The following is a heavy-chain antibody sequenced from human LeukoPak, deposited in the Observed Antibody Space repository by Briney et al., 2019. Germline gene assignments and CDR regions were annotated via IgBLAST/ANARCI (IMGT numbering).Heavy chain of an antibody. CDR1: GGSISGTDLY. CDR2: IHSSGNS. Sequence: SETLSLTCTVSGGSISGTDLYWGWIRQLPGKGLEWIGNIHSSGNSFCNPSLKSRVTISVDTSKNQFSLKLSSVTAADTAVYYCARSNYYDSSGYHPWGQGTLVTVSS. D-gene: IGHD3-22*01. J-gene: IGHJ5*02. V-gene: IGHV4-39*01. CDR3: ARSNYYDSSGYHP.